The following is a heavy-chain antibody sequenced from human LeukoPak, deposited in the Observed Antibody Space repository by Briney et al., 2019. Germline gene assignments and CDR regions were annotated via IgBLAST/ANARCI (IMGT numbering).Heavy chain of an antibody. D-gene: IGHD6-19*01. V-gene: IGHV3-9*01. CDR2: ISWNSGSI. J-gene: IGHJ4*02. CDR3: AKDIAVAGPEALDY. CDR1: GFTFSSYW. Sequence: GGSLRLSCAASGFTFSSYWMSWVRQAPGKGLEWVSGISWNSGSIGYADSVKGRFTISRDNAKNSLYLQMNSLRAEDTALYYCAKDIAVAGPEALDYWGQGTLVTVSS.